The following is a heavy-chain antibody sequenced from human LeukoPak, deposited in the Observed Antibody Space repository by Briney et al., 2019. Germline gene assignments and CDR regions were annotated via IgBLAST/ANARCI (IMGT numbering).Heavy chain of an antibody. V-gene: IGHV4-59*12. Sequence: SETLSLTCTVSGGSISSYYWSWIRQPPGKGLEWIGYIYYSGSTYYNPSLKSRVTISVDKSKNQFSLKLSSVTAADTAVYYCARGVGASPAFDIWGQGTMVTVSS. CDR1: GGSISSYY. J-gene: IGHJ3*02. D-gene: IGHD1-26*01. CDR3: ARGVGASPAFDI. CDR2: IYYSGST.